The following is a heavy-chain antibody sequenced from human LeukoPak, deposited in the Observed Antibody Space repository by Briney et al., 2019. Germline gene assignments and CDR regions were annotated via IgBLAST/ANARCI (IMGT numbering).Heavy chain of an antibody. V-gene: IGHV3-74*01. Sequence: QSGGSLRLSCAASGFTFRTYWMHWVRQAPGKGLVWVLHIKSDGSATTYADSVKGRYTISRDNATNTLYLQMNSLRAEDTAVYYCARGFSHNHFDYTGAGNLGTVSS. CDR3: ARGFSHNHFDY. CDR2: IKSDGSAT. CDR1: GFTFRTYW. D-gene: IGHD1-1*01. J-gene: IGHJ4*02.